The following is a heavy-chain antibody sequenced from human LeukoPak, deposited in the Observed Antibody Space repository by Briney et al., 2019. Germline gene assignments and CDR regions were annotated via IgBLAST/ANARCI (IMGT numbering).Heavy chain of an antibody. D-gene: IGHD2-15*01. CDR2: ISSSGSGGST. Sequence: GGSLRLSCAASGFTFSSYAMSWVRQAPGKGLEWVSGISSSGSGGSTYYADSVKGRFTISRDNSKNTLYLQINSVRAEDTAVYYCARGRGVYGYWYFDLWGRGTLVTVSS. J-gene: IGHJ2*01. CDR3: ARGRGVYGYWYFDL. V-gene: IGHV3-23*01. CDR1: GFTFSSYA.